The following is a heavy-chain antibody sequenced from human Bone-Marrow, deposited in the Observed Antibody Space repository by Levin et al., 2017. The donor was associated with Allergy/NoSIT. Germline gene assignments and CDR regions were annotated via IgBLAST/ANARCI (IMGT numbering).Heavy chain of an antibody. D-gene: IGHD1-26*01. V-gene: IGHV1-2*04. J-gene: IGHJ4*02. CDR1: GYTFTGYY. Sequence: GESLKISCKASGYTFTGYYMHWVRQAPGQGLEWMGWINPNSGGTNYAQKFQGWVTMTRDTSISTAYMELSRLRSDDTAVYYCARGSGSYYVYFDYWGQGTLVTVSS. CDR2: INPNSGGT. CDR3: ARGSGSYYVYFDY.